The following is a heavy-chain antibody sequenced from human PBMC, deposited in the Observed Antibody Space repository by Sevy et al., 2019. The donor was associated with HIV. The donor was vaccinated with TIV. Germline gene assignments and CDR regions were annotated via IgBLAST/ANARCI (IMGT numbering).Heavy chain of an antibody. D-gene: IGHD3-22*01. CDR2: IKQDGNEK. J-gene: IGHJ4*02. Sequence: GGSLRLSCAASGFTFSSYWMSWVRQAPGKGVEWVANIKQDGNEKYYVDSAKGRFTISRDNAKNSLYLQMNSLRAEDTGVYYCARTQGYDSSGFYYPYYFDYWGQGTLVTVSS. CDR1: GFTFSSYW. V-gene: IGHV3-7*01. CDR3: ARTQGYDSSGFYYPYYFDY.